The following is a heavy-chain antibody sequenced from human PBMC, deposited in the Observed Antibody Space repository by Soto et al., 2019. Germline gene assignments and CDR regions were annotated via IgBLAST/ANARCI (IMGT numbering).Heavy chain of an antibody. CDR3: ARGRGGTYDAFDI. Sequence: SETLSLTCTVSSGSIGTYFWSWIRQPPGKGLEWIGYIYYSGTTNYNPSLKSRVTIFLDTSKNQFSLRLSSVTAADTAVYYCARGRGGTYDAFDIWGQGTLVTVS. V-gene: IGHV4-59*01. J-gene: IGHJ3*02. D-gene: IGHD1-26*01. CDR2: IYYSGTT. CDR1: SGSIGTYF.